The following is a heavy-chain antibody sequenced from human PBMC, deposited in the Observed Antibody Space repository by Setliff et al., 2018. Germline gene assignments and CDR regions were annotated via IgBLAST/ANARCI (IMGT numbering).Heavy chain of an antibody. CDR3: ARDQFRNSGGLYS. CDR1: GESFSNNY. J-gene: IGHJ5*02. Sequence: PSETLSLTCSVYGESFSNNYWSWIRQTPGKGLEWIGESNHGGSTSYHPSLKSRLTMSVDTSKNQFSLRADDTAIYYCARDQFRNSGGLYSWGQGTLVTVSS. V-gene: IGHV4-34*01. D-gene: IGHD1-7*01. CDR2: SNHGGST.